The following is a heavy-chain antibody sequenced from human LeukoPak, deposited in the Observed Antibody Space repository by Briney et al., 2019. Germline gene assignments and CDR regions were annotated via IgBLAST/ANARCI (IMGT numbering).Heavy chain of an antibody. CDR3: ARAHLGYCSGGSGIAEPDVDY. V-gene: IGHV3-30-3*01. CDR1: GFTFSSYA. CDR2: ISYDGSNK. Sequence: GRSLRLSCAASGFTFSSYAMHWVRQAPGKGLEWVAVISYDGSNKYYADSVKGRFTISRDNSKNTLYLQMNSLRAEDTAVYYCARAHLGYCSGGSGIAEPDVDYWGQGTLVTVSS. D-gene: IGHD2-15*01. J-gene: IGHJ4*02.